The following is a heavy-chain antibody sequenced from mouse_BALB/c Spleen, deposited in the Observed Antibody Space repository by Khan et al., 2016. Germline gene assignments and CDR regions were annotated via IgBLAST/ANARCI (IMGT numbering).Heavy chain of an antibody. J-gene: IGHJ2*01. Sequence: DLVKPGASVKLSCKASGYTFTSYWINWIKQRPGQGLEWIGRIAPGSGSTYYNEMFKGKATRTVDTSSSTAYIQLSSLSSEDSAVYFCARNGNSYYFDYWGQGTTLTVSS. V-gene: IGHV1S41*01. D-gene: IGHD2-1*01. CDR3: ARNGNSYYFDY. CDR1: GYTFTSYW. CDR2: IAPGSGST.